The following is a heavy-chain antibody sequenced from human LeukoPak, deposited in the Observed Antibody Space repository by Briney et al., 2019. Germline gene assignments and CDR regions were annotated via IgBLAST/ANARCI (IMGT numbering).Heavy chain of an antibody. V-gene: IGHV3-7*01. J-gene: IGHJ4*02. CDR1: GFTFSSYW. D-gene: IGHD3-16*01. Sequence: GGSLRLSCTASGFTFSSYWMSWIRQAPGKGLEWVANIKEDGNEKYSVDSMKGRFTISRDNAKNSLYLQMNSLRAEDTAVYYCARGGSQRYFDYWGQGTLVTVSS. CDR2: IKEDGNEK. CDR3: ARGGSQRYFDY.